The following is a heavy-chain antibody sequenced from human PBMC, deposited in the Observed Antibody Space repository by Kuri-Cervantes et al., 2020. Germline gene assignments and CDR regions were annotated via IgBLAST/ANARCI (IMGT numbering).Heavy chain of an antibody. Sequence: GESLKISCAASGFTFSSYGMHWVRQAPGKGLEWVAVIWYDGSNKYYADSVKGRFTISRDNSKNTLYLQMNSLRAEDTAVYYCAKDLIRLQYYYYYGMDVWGQGTTVTVSS. CDR3: AKDLIRLQYYYYYGMDV. CDR1: GFTFSSYG. CDR2: IWYDGSNK. D-gene: IGHD5-24*01. J-gene: IGHJ6*02. V-gene: IGHV3-30*02.